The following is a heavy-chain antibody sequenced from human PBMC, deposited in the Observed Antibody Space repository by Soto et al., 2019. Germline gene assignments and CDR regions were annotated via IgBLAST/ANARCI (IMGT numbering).Heavy chain of an antibody. CDR2: IYHSGST. CDR1: GGSIRSGGYS. Sequence: SETLSLTCAVSGGSIRSGGYSWSWIRQPPGKGLEWIGYIYHSGSTYYNPSLKSRVTISRDNAENSVYLEMDSLRAEDTALYYCARDVDADFRTDFDYWGRGTLVTVSS. D-gene: IGHD4-17*01. V-gene: IGHV4-30-2*01. CDR3: ARDVDADFRTDFDY. J-gene: IGHJ4*02.